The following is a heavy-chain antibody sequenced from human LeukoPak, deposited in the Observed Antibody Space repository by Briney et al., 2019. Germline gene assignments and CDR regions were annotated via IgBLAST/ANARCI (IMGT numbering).Heavy chain of an antibody. CDR2: ISGDGGST. J-gene: IGHJ4*02. CDR3: AKDISSGWYLGDYFDY. Sequence: PGGSLRLSCAASGFTFDDYAMHWVRQAPGKGLEWVSHISGDGGSTYYADSVKGRFTISRDNSKNSLYLQMNSLRTEDTALYYCAKDISSGWYLGDYFDYWGQGTLVTVSS. D-gene: IGHD6-19*01. V-gene: IGHV3-43*02. CDR1: GFTFDDYA.